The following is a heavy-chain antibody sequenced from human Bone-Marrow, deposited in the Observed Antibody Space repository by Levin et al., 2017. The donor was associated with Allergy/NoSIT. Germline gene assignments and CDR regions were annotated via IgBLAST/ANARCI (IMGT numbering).Heavy chain of an antibody. CDR3: VLYTSGYFPY. D-gene: IGHD5-18*01. CDR2: IKSKTGGGTT. Sequence: MSGGSLRLSCAASGFTFSNDWMAWVRQAPGKGLEWVGRIKSKTGGGTTDYAAPVKGRFTISRDDSKNTLYLQMNSLKTEDTAVYYCVLYTSGYFPYWGQGTLVTVSS. CDR1: GFTFSNDW. V-gene: IGHV3-15*01. J-gene: IGHJ4*02.